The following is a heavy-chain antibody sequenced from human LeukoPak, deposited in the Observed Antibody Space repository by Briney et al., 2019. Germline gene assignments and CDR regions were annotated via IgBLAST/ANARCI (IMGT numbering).Heavy chain of an antibody. CDR1: GETLGGYY. CDR2: INHSGGT. V-gene: IGHV4-34*01. CDR3: ARGPLDRYFYDRSGDYYFDL. J-gene: IGHJ4*02. Sequence: NPSETLSLTCTVYGETLGGYYWAWIRQLPGKGLEWIGQINHSGGTNYNPSLQSRVSISVDSYKNHFSLNLSSVTAADTAVYYCARGPLDRYFYDRSGDYYFDLWGQGTLVTVSS. D-gene: IGHD3-22*01.